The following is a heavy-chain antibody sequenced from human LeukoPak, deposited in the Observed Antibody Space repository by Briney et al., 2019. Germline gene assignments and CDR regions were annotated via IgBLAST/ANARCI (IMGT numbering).Heavy chain of an antibody. J-gene: IGHJ4*02. Sequence: ASVKVSCKASGYTFTSYYMHWVRQAPGQGLEWMGIINPSGGSTSYAQKFQGRVTMTRDMSTSTVYMELSRLRSDDTAVYYCARARIVATWVTFVAAAGFAYWGQGTLVTVSS. CDR3: ARARIVATWVTFVAAAGFAY. D-gene: IGHD6-13*01. CDR2: INPSGGST. V-gene: IGHV1-46*01. CDR1: GYTFTSYY.